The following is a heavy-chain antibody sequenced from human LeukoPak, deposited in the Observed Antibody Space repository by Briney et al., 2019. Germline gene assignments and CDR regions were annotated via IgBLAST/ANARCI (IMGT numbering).Heavy chain of an antibody. CDR1: GFIFSSYW. D-gene: IGHD3-9*01. CDR3: VRDCGATGCDY. J-gene: IGHJ4*02. V-gene: IGHV3-74*01. Sequence: GGSLRLSRAASGFIFSSYWMHWVRQAPGKGLVWVSRTNTDGSSTTYADYVKGRFNISIDDAKNTLYLQMNSLRAEDTAFYYCVRDCGATGCDYWGQGTLVTVSS. CDR2: TNTDGSST.